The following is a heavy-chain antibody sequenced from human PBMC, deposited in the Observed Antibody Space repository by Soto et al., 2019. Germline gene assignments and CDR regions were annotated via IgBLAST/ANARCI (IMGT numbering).Heavy chain of an antibody. V-gene: IGHV3-33*01. Sequence: QVQLVESGGGVVQPGRSLRLSCAASGFTFSSYGMHWVRQAPGKGLEWVAVIWYDGSNKYYADSVKGRFTISRDNSKNTLDLQMNSLRAEDTAVYYCARDPRVAAAGTDYFEYWGQGTLVTVSS. CDR2: IWYDGSNK. CDR3: ARDPRVAAAGTDYFEY. D-gene: IGHD6-13*01. J-gene: IGHJ4*02. CDR1: GFTFSSYG.